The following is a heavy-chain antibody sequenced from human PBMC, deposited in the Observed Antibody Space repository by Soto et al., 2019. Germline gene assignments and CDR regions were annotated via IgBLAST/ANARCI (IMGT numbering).Heavy chain of an antibody. CDR3: AKEGGLSGSYYISSSYYFDY. CDR2: KSYDGSNT. V-gene: IGHV3-30*18. J-gene: IGHJ4*02. Sequence: QVQLVESGGGVVQPGRSLRLSCVASGFTFSSYGMHWVRQAPGKGLEWVAIKSYDGSNTYYADSVKGRFTISRDNSKNTLYLQMNSRRAEDTSVYYCAKEGGLSGSYYISSSYYFDYWGQGTLVTVSS. CDR1: GFTFSSYG. D-gene: IGHD1-26*01.